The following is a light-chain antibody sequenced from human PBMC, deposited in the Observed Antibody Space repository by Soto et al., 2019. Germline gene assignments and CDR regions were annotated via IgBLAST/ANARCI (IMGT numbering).Light chain of an antibody. CDR2: DAS. V-gene: IGKV3-20*01. J-gene: IGKJ5*01. CDR3: QQYNNWPPIT. CDR1: QSISSTY. Sequence: EIVLTQSPGTLSLSPGERATLSCRASQSISSTYLTWYHQKPGQAPRLLIYDASRRATGIPDRFSGSGSGTDFSLTISSLQSEDFAVYYCQQYNNWPPITFGQGTRLEN.